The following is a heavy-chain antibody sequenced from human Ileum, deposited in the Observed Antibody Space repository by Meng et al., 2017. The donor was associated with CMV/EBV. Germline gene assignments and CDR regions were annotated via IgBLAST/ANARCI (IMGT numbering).Heavy chain of an antibody. CDR1: GASLNAYC. V-gene: IGHV4-4*07. CDR3: ARDRFDP. J-gene: IGHJ5*02. CDR2: IFATGPT. Sequence: QVHLQDPGLGLVKPSGTLSLTCTVAGASLNAYCWSWIRQPAGKGLEWIGRIFATGPTNYNPSLKSRVTMSVDTSKNQFSLKLTSVTAADTAVYFCARDRFDPWGQGALVTVSS.